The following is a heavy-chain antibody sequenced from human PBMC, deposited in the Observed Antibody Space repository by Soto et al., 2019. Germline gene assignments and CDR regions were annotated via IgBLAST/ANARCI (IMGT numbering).Heavy chain of an antibody. V-gene: IGHV1-69*06. Sequence: QVQLVQSGAEVKKPGSSVKVSCKASGGTFSSYAISWVRQAPGQGLEWMGGIIPIFGTANYAQKFQGRVTITAEKSTRTAYMGLSSLRSEDTAVYYCARGGGAGGLGRKASFDYWGQGTLVTVSS. D-gene: IGHD7-27*01. CDR2: IIPIFGTA. J-gene: IGHJ4*02. CDR1: GGTFSSYA. CDR3: ARGGGAGGLGRKASFDY.